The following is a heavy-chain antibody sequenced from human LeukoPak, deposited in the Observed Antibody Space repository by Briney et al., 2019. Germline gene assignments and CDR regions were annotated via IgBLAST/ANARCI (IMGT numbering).Heavy chain of an antibody. CDR1: GGSISSYY. Sequence: SETLSLTCTVSGGSISSYYWSWIRQPAGKGLEWIGRIYMSGSGSTNYNPSLKSRVTMSVDTSKNQFSLKLSSVTAADTAVYYCARDKRVAVAGTYIYYYYMDVWGNGTTVTISS. J-gene: IGHJ6*03. V-gene: IGHV4-4*07. CDR3: ARDKRVAVAGTYIYYYYMDV. D-gene: IGHD6-19*01. CDR2: IYMSGSGST.